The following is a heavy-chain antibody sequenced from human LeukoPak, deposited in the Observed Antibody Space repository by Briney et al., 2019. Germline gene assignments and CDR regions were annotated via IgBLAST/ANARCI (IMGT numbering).Heavy chain of an antibody. CDR2: IYYSGST. J-gene: IGHJ4*02. V-gene: IGHV4-31*03. CDR1: GGSIRSGGYY. D-gene: IGHD2-15*01. Sequence: SQTLSLTCTVSGGSIRSGGYYWSWIRQHPGKGLEWIGYIYYSGSTYYNPSLKSRVTISADTSKNQFSLKLSSVTAADTAVYYCARYRGVVGIDYWGQGTLVTVSS. CDR3: ARYRGVVGIDY.